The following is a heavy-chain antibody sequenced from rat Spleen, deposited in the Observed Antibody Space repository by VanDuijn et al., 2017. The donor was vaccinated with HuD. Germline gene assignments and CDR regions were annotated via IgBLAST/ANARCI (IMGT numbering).Heavy chain of an antibody. Sequence: EVQLVESGGGLVQPGRSLKLSCAASGFTFSNFGMHWIRQAPTKGLEWVASISVSGGSTYYRASVKARFTLSRENSKSTLYLQMDSLRSEDTATYYCAAAGTRVSRFAYWGQGTLVTVSS. CDR3: AAAGTRVSRFAY. D-gene: IGHD1-4*01. CDR2: ISVSGGST. V-gene: IGHV5-19*01. CDR1: GFTFSNFG. J-gene: IGHJ3*01.